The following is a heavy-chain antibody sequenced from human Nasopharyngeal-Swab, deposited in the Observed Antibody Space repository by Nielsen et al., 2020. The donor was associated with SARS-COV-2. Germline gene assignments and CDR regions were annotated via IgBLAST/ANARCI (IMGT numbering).Heavy chain of an antibody. CDR1: GFTFSSYA. J-gene: IGHJ6*02. CDR2: ISYDGSNK. V-gene: IGHV3-30-3*01. D-gene: IGHD3-16*02. Sequence: GESLKISCAASGFTFSSYAMHWVRQAPGKGLEWVAVISYDGSNKYYADSVKGRFTISRDNSKNTLYLQMNSLRAEDTAVYYCARDPMITFGGVIVADYYYYGMDVWGQGTSVTVS. CDR3: ARDPMITFGGVIVADYYYYGMDV.